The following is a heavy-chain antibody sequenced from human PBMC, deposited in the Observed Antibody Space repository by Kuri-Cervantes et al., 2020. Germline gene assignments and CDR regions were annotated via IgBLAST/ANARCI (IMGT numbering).Heavy chain of an antibody. Sequence: ESLKISCTVSGYSVNSAYYWGWIRQPPGKGLEWIASISHSGNTYYIPSLKSRLTISLDMSNNQFSLGLRSVTAADTAVYYCARVRYYDGGGYGEFDYWGQGTQVTVSS. V-gene: IGHV4-38-2*02. D-gene: IGHD3-22*01. CDR3: ARVRYYDGGGYGEFDY. CDR1: GYSVNSAYY. J-gene: IGHJ4*02. CDR2: ISHSGNT.